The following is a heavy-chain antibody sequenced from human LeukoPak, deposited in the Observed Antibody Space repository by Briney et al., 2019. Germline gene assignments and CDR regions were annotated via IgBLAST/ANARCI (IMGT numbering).Heavy chain of an antibody. D-gene: IGHD6-6*01. CDR2: INPSGGTT. Sequence: GASVKVSCKASGYTFTSYYMHWVRQAPGQGLEWMGVINPSGGTTTYAQKFQGRVTMTRDTSTSTVYLELSSLRSEDTAVYYCARRQSSYYFDYWGQGTLVTVSS. CDR3: ARRQSSYYFDY. CDR1: GYTFTSYY. V-gene: IGHV1-46*01. J-gene: IGHJ4*02.